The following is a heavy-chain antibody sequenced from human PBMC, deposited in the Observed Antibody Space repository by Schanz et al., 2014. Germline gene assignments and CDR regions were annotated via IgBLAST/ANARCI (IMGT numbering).Heavy chain of an antibody. CDR2: IYHSGST. Sequence: QVQLQESGPGLVKPSGTLSLTCAVSGGSISSSNWWSWVRQPPGKGLEWIGEIYHSGSTNYKPSPKSRVTISADKSKNQFPLKRRPVTAADTAVYYCARRSVSLSGNSYGYVVAWFDPWGQGTLVTVSS. CDR3: ARRSVSLSGNSYGYVVAWFDP. CDR1: GGSISSSNW. V-gene: IGHV4-4*02. J-gene: IGHJ5*02. D-gene: IGHD5-18*01.